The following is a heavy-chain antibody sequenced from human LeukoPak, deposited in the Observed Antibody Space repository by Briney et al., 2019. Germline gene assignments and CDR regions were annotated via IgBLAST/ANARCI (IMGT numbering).Heavy chain of an antibody. D-gene: IGHD4-23*01. CDR3: ARTGYTVALDY. V-gene: IGHV4-34*01. J-gene: IGHJ4*02. CDR2: INHSGST. CDR1: GGSFSGYY. Sequence: KSSETLSLTCAVYGGSFSGYYWSWIRQPPGKGLEWIGEINHSGSTNYNPSLKSRVTISVDTSKNQFSLKLSSVTAADTAVYYCARTGYTVALDYWGQGTLVTVSS.